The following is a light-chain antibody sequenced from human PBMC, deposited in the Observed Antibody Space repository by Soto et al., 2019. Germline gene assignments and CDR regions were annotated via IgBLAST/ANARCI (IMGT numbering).Light chain of an antibody. CDR1: QSVSSSY. Sequence: EIVLTQSPGTLSLSPGERATLSCRASQSVSSSYLAWYQQKPGQAPRRLIYGASSRATGIPDRFSGSGSGTDFTLTISRLEPEDFAVYYCQQYSSSPPYTFGQGTKLEIK. J-gene: IGKJ2*01. CDR2: GAS. CDR3: QQYSSSPPYT. V-gene: IGKV3-20*01.